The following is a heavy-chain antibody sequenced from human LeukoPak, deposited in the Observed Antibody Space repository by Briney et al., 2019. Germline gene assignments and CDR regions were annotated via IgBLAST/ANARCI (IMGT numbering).Heavy chain of an antibody. D-gene: IGHD3-22*01. CDR1: GFTFSSYG. CDR3: AREGYYYDSSGYYYPDY. CDR2: IWYDGNNK. Sequence: GRSLRLSCAASGFTFSSYGMHWVRQAPGKGLEWVAVIWYDGNNKYYADSVKGRFTISRDNSKNTLYLQMNSLRAEDTAVYYCAREGYYYDSSGYYYPDYWGQGTLVTVSS. J-gene: IGHJ4*02. V-gene: IGHV3-33*01.